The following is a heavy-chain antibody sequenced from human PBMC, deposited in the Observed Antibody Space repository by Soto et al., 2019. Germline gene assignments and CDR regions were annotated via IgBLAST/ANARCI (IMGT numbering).Heavy chain of an antibody. Sequence: EVQLVESGGGLIQPGGSLRLSCVASGFSISGYWMHWVRQAPGKGLVWVSRINSDGSTTNYADSVKGQFTLSRDNAKSTEYLQMNSVRGEDTAVYYCARGIKNIYAVEVLGPGNKVTGSS. D-gene: IGHD3-10*01. CDR3: ARGIKNIYAVEV. V-gene: IGHV3-74*01. J-gene: IGHJ6*02. CDR1: GFSISGYW. CDR2: INSDGSTT.